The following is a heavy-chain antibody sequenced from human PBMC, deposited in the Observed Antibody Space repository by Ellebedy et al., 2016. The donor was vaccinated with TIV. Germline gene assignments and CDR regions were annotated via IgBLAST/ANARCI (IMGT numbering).Heavy chain of an antibody. J-gene: IGHJ4*02. Sequence: MPSETLSLTCTVSGGSISSSSYYWGWIRQPPGKGLEWIGSIYYTWSTYYKPPLKSRVSISVDTSKNQFSLKLSSVTAADTAVYYCARMRYCGGDCWYFDYWGQGTLVTVSS. D-gene: IGHD2-21*02. V-gene: IGHV4-39*01. CDR3: ARMRYCGGDCWYFDY. CDR2: IYYTWST. CDR1: GGSISSSSYY.